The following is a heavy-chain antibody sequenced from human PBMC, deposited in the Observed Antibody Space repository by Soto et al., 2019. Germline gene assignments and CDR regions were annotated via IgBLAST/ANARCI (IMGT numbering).Heavy chain of an antibody. V-gene: IGHV3-23*01. CDR3: AKGGGYHAYIWGSYPQPFDY. CDR2: ISGSGGST. J-gene: IGHJ4*02. Sequence: EVQLLESGGGLVQPGGSLRLSCAASGFTFSSYAMSWVRQAPGKGLEWVSAISGSGGSTYYADSVKGRFTISRDNSKNTLYLQMNSLRAEDTAVYYCAKGGGYHAYIWGSYPQPFDYWGQGTLVTVSS. D-gene: IGHD3-16*02. CDR1: GFTFSSYA.